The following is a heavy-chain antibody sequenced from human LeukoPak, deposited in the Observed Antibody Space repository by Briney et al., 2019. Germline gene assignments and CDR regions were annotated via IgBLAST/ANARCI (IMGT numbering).Heavy chain of an antibody. D-gene: IGHD3-10*01. CDR3: AKTVSGSYSYQGGDY. J-gene: IGHJ4*02. Sequence: GGSLRLSCAASGFTFSSYAMSWVRQTPGKGLEWVSSISYSGGSTYYADSVKGRFTISRDNSKNTLYLQMNSLRAEDTAVYYCAKTVSGSYSYQGGDYWGQGTLVTVSS. CDR2: ISYSGGST. CDR1: GFTFSSYA. V-gene: IGHV3-23*01.